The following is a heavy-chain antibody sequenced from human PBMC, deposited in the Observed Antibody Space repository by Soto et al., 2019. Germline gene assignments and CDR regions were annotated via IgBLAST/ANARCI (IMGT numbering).Heavy chain of an antibody. D-gene: IGHD3-16*01. CDR2: IYPGDSDT. CDR1: GYSFTSYW. CDR3: AIGGYSGDYYYGMDV. J-gene: IGHJ6*02. V-gene: IGHV5-51*01. Sequence: GESLKISCKGSGYSFTSYWIGWVRQMPGKGLEWMGIIYPGDSDTRYSPSFQGPVTISADKSISTAYLQWSSLKASDTAMYYWAIGGYSGDYYYGMDVWGQWTTVTVSS.